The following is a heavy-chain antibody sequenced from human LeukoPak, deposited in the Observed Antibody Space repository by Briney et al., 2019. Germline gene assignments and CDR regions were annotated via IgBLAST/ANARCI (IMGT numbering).Heavy chain of an antibody. CDR3: VREKMGTGTDAFDI. D-gene: IGHD7-27*01. V-gene: IGHV3-13*04. CDR2: VGSAGDT. CDR1: GFTFSSYE. Sequence: GGSLRLSCAASGFTFSSYEMHWVRQATGKGLEWVSAVGSAGDTYYSGSVKGRFTISRENAKNSLYLQMNSLGAGDTAVYYCVREKMGTGTDAFDIWGQGTMVTVSS. J-gene: IGHJ3*02.